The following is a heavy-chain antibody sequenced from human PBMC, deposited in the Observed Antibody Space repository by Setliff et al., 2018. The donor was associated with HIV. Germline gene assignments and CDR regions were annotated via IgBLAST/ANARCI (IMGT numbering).Heavy chain of an antibody. D-gene: IGHD6-6*01. J-gene: IGHJ6*03. Sequence: GESLKISCVASGFSFSNYGMHWVRQAPGKGLEWVAVMLYDGSDRYYADPVKGRFTISRDNSKKTLYLQMNSLRPEDTAVYHCAKARSEYQLMPWYYYMDVWGQGTTVTVSS. CDR3: AKARSEYQLMPWYYYMDV. CDR2: MLYDGSDR. V-gene: IGHV3-30*18. CDR1: GFSFSNYG.